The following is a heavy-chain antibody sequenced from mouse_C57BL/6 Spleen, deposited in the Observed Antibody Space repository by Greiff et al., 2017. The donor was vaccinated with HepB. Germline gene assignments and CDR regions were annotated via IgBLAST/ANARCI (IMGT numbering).Heavy chain of an antibody. D-gene: IGHD2-2*01. CDR2: ISDGGSYT. Sequence: EVKLLESGGGLVKPGGSLKLSCAASGFTFSSYAMSWVRQTPEQRLEWVATISDGGSYTYYPDNVKGQFTISRDNAKNNPYLQMSHLKSEDTAMYYCARSDGNDQGPFDYWGQGTTLTVSS. CDR1: GFTFSSYA. J-gene: IGHJ2*01. CDR3: ARSDGNDQGPFDY. V-gene: IGHV5-4*03.